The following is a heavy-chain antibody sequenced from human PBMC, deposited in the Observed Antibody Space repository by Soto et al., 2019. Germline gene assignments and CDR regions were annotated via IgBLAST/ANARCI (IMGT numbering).Heavy chain of an antibody. V-gene: IGHV3-48*02. J-gene: IGHJ5*02. CDR1: GFTFSNYS. Sequence: PGGSLRLSCAASGFTFSNYSMNWVRQAPGKGLGWVSYISFSSSTIFYADSVRGRFTISRDNAKNSLYLQMNTLRDEDTAVYYCARDNGMAGSFDPWGQGTLVTVPQ. D-gene: IGHD2-8*01. CDR2: ISFSSSTI. CDR3: ARDNGMAGSFDP.